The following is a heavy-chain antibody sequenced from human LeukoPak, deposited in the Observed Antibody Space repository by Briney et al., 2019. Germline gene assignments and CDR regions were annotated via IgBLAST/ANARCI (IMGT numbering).Heavy chain of an antibody. V-gene: IGHV3-7*01. Sequence: PGGSLRLSCAASGFTFSNYWMSWVRQAPGKGLEWVANIKQDGSEKYYADSAKGRFTISRDNARNSVYLQVNSLRVEDTAVYYCARDPVEWELLLDYWGQGTLVTVSS. CDR3: ARDPVEWELLLDY. CDR1: GFTFSNYW. D-gene: IGHD1-26*01. J-gene: IGHJ4*02. CDR2: IKQDGSEK.